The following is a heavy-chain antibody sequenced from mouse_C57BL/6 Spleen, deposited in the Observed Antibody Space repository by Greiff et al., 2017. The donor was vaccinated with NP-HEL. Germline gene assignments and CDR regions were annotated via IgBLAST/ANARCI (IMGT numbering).Heavy chain of an antibody. CDR3: ARDQDSSGWFAY. Sequence: EVKLMESGGGLVKPGGSLKLSCAASGFTFSSYAMSWVRQTPEKRLEWVATISDGGSYTYYPDNVKGRFTISRDNAKNNLYLQMSHLKSEDTAMYYCARDQDSSGWFAYWGQGTLVTVSA. J-gene: IGHJ3*01. CDR2: ISDGGSYT. CDR1: GFTFSSYA. D-gene: IGHD3-2*02. V-gene: IGHV5-4*01.